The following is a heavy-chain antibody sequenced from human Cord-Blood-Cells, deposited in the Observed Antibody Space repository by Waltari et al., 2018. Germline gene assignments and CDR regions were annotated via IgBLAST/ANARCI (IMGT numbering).Heavy chain of an antibody. J-gene: IGHJ4*02. CDR2: ISGSGGST. D-gene: IGHD3-10*01. CDR1: GFTFSGYS. V-gene: IGHV3-23*01. CDR3: ASGHDGSGSYYDY. Sequence: EVQLLESGGGLVQPGGSLRLSCAAAGFTFSGYSLSWVRQAPGKGLEWVSAISGSGGSTYYADSVKGRFTISRDNSKNTLYLQMNSLRAEDTAVYYCASGHDGSGSYYDYWGQGTLVTVSS.